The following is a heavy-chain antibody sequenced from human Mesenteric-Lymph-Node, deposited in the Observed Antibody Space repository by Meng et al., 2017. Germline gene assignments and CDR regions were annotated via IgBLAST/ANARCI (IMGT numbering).Heavy chain of an antibody. CDR1: GFPFSGSE. CDR3: ARAVEQQLVQYFDY. D-gene: IGHD6-13*01. Sequence: GESLKISCAASGFPFSGSEINWVRQAPGKGLEWVSYISISGSTIYYADSVKGRFTISRDNAKNSLSLQMNSLRAEDTAIYYCARAVEQQLVQYFDYWGQGTLVTVSS. J-gene: IGHJ4*02. V-gene: IGHV3-48*03. CDR2: ISISGSTI.